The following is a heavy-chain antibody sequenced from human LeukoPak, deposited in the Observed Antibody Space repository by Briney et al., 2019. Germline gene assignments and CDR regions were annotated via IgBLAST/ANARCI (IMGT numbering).Heavy chain of an antibody. CDR3: ARDRGSSGWQNWFDP. CDR2: ISSSSSYI. CDR1: GFTFNSYS. J-gene: IGHJ5*02. D-gene: IGHD6-19*01. V-gene: IGHV3-21*01. Sequence: GGSLRLSCAASGFTFNSYSMNWVRQAPGKGLEWVSSISSSSSYIYYADSVKGRFTISRDNAKNSLYLQMNSLRAEDTAVYYCARDRGSSGWQNWFDPWGQGTLVTVSS.